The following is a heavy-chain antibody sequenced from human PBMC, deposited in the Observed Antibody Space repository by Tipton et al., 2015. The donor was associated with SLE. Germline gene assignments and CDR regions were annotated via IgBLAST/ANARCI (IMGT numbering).Heavy chain of an antibody. CDR1: GFTFISYA. Sequence: SLRLSCAASGFTFISYAMNWVRQAPGQGLEWVSFIRTSGRSIHYTDSVKGRFTISRDNAKNSLYLQMNSLRAEDTAIYYCAREGILGALGTFDIWGQGTMVTVSS. CDR2: IRTSGRSI. CDR3: AREGILGALGTFDI. J-gene: IGHJ3*02. V-gene: IGHV3-48*03. D-gene: IGHD1-26*01.